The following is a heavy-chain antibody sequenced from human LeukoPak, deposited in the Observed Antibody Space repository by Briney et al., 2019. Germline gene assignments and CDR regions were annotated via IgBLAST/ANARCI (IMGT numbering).Heavy chain of an antibody. CDR2: IKQDGREK. D-gene: IGHD3-22*01. J-gene: IGHJ4*02. CDR1: GFTFSSFW. CDR3: ARDRAVYDSSGYYYV. Sequence: GGSLRLSCAASGFTFSSFWMSWVRQAPGKGLEWVATIKQDGREKYYVDSVKGRFTISRDNAKYSLYLQMNSLTAEDTAVYYCARDRAVYDSSGYYYVWGQGTLVTVSS. V-gene: IGHV3-7*04.